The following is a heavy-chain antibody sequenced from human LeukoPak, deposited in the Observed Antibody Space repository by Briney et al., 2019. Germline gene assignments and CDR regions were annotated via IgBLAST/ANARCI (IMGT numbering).Heavy chain of an antibody. Sequence: SSVKVSCKASGGTFSSYAISWVRQAPGQRLECRGGFIPIFGTANYAQKFQGRVTITADNSTRTAYMELSSLRSEDTAVYYCARGSGTSPYYYYYGMDVWGKGTTVTVSS. CDR2: FIPIFGTA. D-gene: IGHD2-2*01. V-gene: IGHV1-69*06. J-gene: IGHJ6*04. CDR1: GGTFSSYA. CDR3: ARGSGTSPYYYYYGMDV.